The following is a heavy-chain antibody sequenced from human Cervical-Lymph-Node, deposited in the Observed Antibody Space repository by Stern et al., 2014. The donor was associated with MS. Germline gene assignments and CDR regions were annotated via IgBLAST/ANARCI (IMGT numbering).Heavy chain of an antibody. CDR2: IFPGGSDI. J-gene: IGHJ4*02. Sequence: EVQLVQSGPEVKRPGESLKISCQASGYTFTSYWIGWVRQMPGKGLEWIAIIFPGGSDIRYSPSFQGQVPISADKSISTAYLQWNTLKASDTAIYYCARQRYFDYWGQGTLVTVSS. CDR3: ARQRYFDY. CDR1: GYTFTSYW. V-gene: IGHV5-51*01.